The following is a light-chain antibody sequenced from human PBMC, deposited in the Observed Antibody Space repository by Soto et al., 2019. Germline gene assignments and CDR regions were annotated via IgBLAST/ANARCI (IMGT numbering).Light chain of an antibody. CDR3: QHYTSYPEA. J-gene: IGKJ1*01. Sequence: DVQMTISPFAVSGSVGDRVTITCRASQTISSWLAWYQQKPGKAPKLLIYKASTLKSGVPSRFSGSGSGTEFTLTISSLQPDDFATYYCQHYTSYPEAFGQGTMV. CDR1: QTISSW. V-gene: IGKV1-5*03. CDR2: KAS.